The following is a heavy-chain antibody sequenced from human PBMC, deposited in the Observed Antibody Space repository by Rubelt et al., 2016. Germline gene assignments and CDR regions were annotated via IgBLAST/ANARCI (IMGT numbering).Heavy chain of an antibody. V-gene: IGHV1-2*06. CDR1: GYTFTGYY. CDR2: IDPNSGAT. J-gene: IGHJ3*02. D-gene: IGHD3-3*01. Sequence: QLVQSAAEVKEPGASVKVSCKASGYTFTGYYIHWMRQAPGQGLEWMGRIDPNSGATNYTQIFQGRVTMTRDTSVRTAYMDRVSLTSCYTAMYFCAKVRRPGMVASSTFDIWGQGTMVTVSS. CDR3: AKVRRPGMVASSTFDI.